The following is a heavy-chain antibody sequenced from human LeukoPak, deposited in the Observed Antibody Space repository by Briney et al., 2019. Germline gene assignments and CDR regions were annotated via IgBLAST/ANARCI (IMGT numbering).Heavy chain of an antibody. D-gene: IGHD2-2*01. J-gene: IGHJ5*02. Sequence: SETLSLTCTVSGGSISSYYWSWIRQPAGKGLEWIGRIYTSGSTNYNPSLKSRVTMSVDTSKNQFSLKLSSVTAADTAVYYCARAGYCSSTSCYLLDPWGQGTLVIVSS. CDR2: IYTSGST. CDR3: ARAGYCSSTSCYLLDP. CDR1: GGSISSYY. V-gene: IGHV4-4*07.